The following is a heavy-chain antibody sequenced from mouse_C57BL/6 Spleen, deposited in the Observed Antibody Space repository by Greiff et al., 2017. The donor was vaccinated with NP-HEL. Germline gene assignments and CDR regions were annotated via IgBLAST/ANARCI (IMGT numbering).Heavy chain of an antibody. CDR1: GYTFTSYW. Sequence: QVQLQQPGAELVKPGASVKLSCKASGYTFTSYWMHWVKQRPGQGLEWIGMIHPNSGSTNYNEKFKSKATLTVDKSSSTAYMQLSSLTSEDSAVYYCARGPAQALYYYAMDYWGQGTSVTVSS. V-gene: IGHV1-64*01. CDR2: IHPNSGST. CDR3: ARGPAQALYYYAMDY. D-gene: IGHD3-2*02. J-gene: IGHJ4*01.